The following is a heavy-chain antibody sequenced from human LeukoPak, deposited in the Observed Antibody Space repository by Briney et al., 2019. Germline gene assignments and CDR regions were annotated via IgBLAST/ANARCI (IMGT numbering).Heavy chain of an antibody. D-gene: IGHD6-19*01. CDR1: GGSISSYY. J-gene: IGHJ4*02. Sequence: SETLSLTRTVSGGSISSYYWSWIRQPPGKGLEWIGYIYYSGSTNYNPSLKSRVTISVDTSKNQFSLKLSSVTAADTAVYYCAGSSGGHYYFDYWGQGTLVTVSS. V-gene: IGHV4-59*01. CDR3: AGSSGGHYYFDY. CDR2: IYYSGST.